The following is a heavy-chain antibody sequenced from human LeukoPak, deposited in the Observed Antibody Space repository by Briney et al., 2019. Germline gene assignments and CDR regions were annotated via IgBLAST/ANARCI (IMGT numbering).Heavy chain of an antibody. J-gene: IGHJ5*02. CDR3: ARDLGRLYYYGSRNWFDP. Sequence: ASVKDSCKASGYTFTSYGISWVRQAPGQGLEWMGWISAYNGNTNYAQKLQGRVTMTTDTSTSTAYMELRSLRSDDTAVYYCARDLGRLYYYGSRNWFDPWGQGTLVTVSS. D-gene: IGHD3-10*01. CDR1: GYTFTSYG. V-gene: IGHV1-18*01. CDR2: ISAYNGNT.